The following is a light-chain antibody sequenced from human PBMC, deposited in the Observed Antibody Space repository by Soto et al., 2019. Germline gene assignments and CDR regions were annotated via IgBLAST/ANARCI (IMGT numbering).Light chain of an antibody. CDR3: GSWDSSLSAYV. V-gene: IGLV1-51*01. Sequence: VLTRPPSVSAAPGQKVTISCSGSSSNIGGNSVSWYQQLPGTAPKLLIYDDNKRPSGIPDRFSGSKSGTSATLGITGFQTGDEADYYCGSWDSSLSAYVFGTGTKV. J-gene: IGLJ1*01. CDR2: DDN. CDR1: SSNIGGNS.